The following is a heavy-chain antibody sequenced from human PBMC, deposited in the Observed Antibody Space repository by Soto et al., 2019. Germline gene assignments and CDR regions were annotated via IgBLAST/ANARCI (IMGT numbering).Heavy chain of an antibody. CDR3: ARHTPAISISDH. D-gene: IGHD2-15*01. V-gene: IGHV4-39*01. CDR1: SGSMSSSLNH. CDR2: INYSGST. J-gene: IGHJ4*02. Sequence: ETLSLTCIVSSGSMSSSLNHWGWIRQPPGKGLEWIGNINYSGSTYYNPSLKSRVTISVDTSKNQFSLKLSSVTAADTAVYYCARHTPAISISDHWGQGTLVTVSS.